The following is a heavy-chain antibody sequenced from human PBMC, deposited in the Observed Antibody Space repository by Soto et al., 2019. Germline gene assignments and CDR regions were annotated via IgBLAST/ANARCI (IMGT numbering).Heavy chain of an antibody. CDR1: GFTFSSYT. Sequence: PGGSLRLSCAASGFTFSSYTISWVRLAPGKGLEWVSAISGSGGTTYYADSVKGRFTISRDNSKNTLYLQMNSLRAEDTAVYYCAKKMWLLSGPFDYWGQGSLVTVSS. D-gene: IGHD3-22*01. J-gene: IGHJ4*02. CDR2: ISGSGGTT. V-gene: IGHV3-23*01. CDR3: AKKMWLLSGPFDY.